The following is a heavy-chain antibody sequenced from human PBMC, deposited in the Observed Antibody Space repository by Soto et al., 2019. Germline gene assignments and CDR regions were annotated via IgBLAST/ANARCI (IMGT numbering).Heavy chain of an antibody. CDR3: ARPANTVADHFDL. J-gene: IGHJ4*02. CDR2: VYPSDSDT. V-gene: IGHV5-51*01. D-gene: IGHD4-17*01. Sequence: GESLKISCQVCGYTFTIYWIGWVRQMAGKGLEWMGIVYPSDSDTRYSPSFQGQVTIPAHQSINTAYLQCDSLKASDTAIYYCARPANTVADHFDLWGQGTPVTVSS. CDR1: GYTFTIYW.